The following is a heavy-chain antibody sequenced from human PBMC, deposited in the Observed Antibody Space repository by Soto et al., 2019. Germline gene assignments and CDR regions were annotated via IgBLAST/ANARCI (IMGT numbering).Heavy chain of an antibody. V-gene: IGHV4-59*01. D-gene: IGHD3-3*01. CDR1: GGSISSYY. Sequence: SETLSLTCTVSGGSISSYYWSWIRQPPGKGLEWIGYIYYSGSANYNPSLKSRVTISVDTSKNQFSLKLSSVTAADTAVYYCARDVGGFWSGYYNWFDPWGQGTLVTVSS. CDR3: ARDVGGFWSGYYNWFDP. CDR2: IYYSGSA. J-gene: IGHJ5*02.